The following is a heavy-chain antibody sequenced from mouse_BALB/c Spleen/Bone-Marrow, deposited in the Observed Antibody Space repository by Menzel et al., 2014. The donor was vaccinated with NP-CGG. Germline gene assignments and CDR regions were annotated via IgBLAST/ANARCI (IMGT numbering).Heavy chain of an antibody. J-gene: IGHJ4*01. CDR2: ILPGNTNA. Sequence: VQLQQSGAEQMQPGASVKISCKATGYTFCNYWIEWVKQRPGHGLEWIGEILPGNTNANYNEKFKGRATFTADTSSNTAYMQLSSLTSEDSAVYYCARGWYSMDDWGQGTSVTVSS. CDR1: GYTFCNYW. CDR3: ARGWYSMDD. V-gene: IGHV1-9*01.